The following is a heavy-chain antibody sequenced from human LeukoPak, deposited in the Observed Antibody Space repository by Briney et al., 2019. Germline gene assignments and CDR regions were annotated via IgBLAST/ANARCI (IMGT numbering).Heavy chain of an antibody. Sequence: ASVKVSCKASGYTFTDYYMHWVRQAPGQGLEWMGWINPNSGGTNYAQKFQGRVTMTRDTSINTAYMELSRLRSDDTAVYYCARGHVGIAAQADAFDIWGQGTMVTVSS. V-gene: IGHV1-2*02. CDR1: GYTFTDYY. CDR2: INPNSGGT. D-gene: IGHD6-6*01. CDR3: ARGHVGIAAQADAFDI. J-gene: IGHJ3*02.